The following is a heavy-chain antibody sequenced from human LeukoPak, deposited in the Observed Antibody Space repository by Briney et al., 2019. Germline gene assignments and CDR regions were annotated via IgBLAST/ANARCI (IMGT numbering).Heavy chain of an antibody. D-gene: IGHD4-17*01. J-gene: IGHJ6*04. CDR2: ITHIFGTA. CDR3: ARDRLDYGDYETCLDV. CDR1: GGTFSSYA. Sequence: GPSVKLSCEASGGTFSSYAISWVRQAPGQGLEWVGGITHIFGTANYAQKLQGRVQITADQSTITAYMELSSLRSEDTAVYYCARDRLDYGDYETCLDVWGKGTTVTVSS. V-gene: IGHV1-69*13.